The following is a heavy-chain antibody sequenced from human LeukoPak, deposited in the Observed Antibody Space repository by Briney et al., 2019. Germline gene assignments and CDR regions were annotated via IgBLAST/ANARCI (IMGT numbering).Heavy chain of an antibody. CDR3: ARDMAVSYNGLIDY. CDR1: GYTFTSYG. CDR2: ISAYNGNT. V-gene: IGHV1-18*01. Sequence: ASVKVSCKASGYTFTSYGISWVRQAPGQGLEWMGWISAYNGNTNYAQKLQGRVTMTTDTSTSTAYMELRSLRSDDTAVYYCARDMAVSYNGLIDYWGQGTLVTVSS. D-gene: IGHD5-24*01. J-gene: IGHJ4*02.